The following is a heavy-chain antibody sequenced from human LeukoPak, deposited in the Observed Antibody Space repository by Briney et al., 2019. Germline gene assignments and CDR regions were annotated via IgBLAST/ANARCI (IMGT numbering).Heavy chain of an antibody. Sequence: PGGSLRLSCAASGITFSSHWMSWVRQAPGKGLEWVANIKQDGSEKYYVDSVKGRFTISRDNAKNSLYLQMNSLRAEDTAVYYCARGTLRFFARWSQGTLVTVSS. CDR3: ARGTLRFFAR. CDR1: GITFSSHW. V-gene: IGHV3-7*04. CDR2: IKQDGSEK. D-gene: IGHD3-16*01. J-gene: IGHJ5*02.